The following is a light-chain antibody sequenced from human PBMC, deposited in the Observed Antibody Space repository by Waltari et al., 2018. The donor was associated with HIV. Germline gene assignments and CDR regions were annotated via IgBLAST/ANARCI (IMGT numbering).Light chain of an antibody. CDR2: AAS. CDR3: QQSYSNPRT. CDR1: QTVNTF. J-gene: IGKJ1*01. V-gene: IGKV1-39*01. Sequence: IQMTQSPSSLSASVGDRVTITCRASQTVNTFLNWYQQKPGKAPRLLIYAASSLQSGVPSRFGGAGSGTDVTLTISSLHPEDFGTYYCQQSYSNPRTFGQGTKVE.